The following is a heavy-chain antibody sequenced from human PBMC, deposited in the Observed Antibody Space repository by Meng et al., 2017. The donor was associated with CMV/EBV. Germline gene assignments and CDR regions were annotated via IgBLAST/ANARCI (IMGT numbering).Heavy chain of an antibody. CDR3: AKTTEYSYGYFDY. CDR1: GFTFSNYG. D-gene: IGHD5-18*01. CDR2: IAYDGNNK. V-gene: IGHV3-30*18. J-gene: IGHJ4*02. Sequence: CAASGFTFSNYGMRWVRQAPGKGLEWVAIIAYDGNNKKYADSVKGRFTISRDNSKNTLYLQMNSLRAEDTAVYYCAKTTEYSYGYFDYWGQGTLVTVSS.